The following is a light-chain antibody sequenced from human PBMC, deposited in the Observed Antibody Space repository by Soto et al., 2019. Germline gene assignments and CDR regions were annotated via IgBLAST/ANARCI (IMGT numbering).Light chain of an antibody. J-gene: IGKJ3*01. CDR1: QSLLHSNGYNR. Sequence: DIVMTQSPLSLPVPPVAPASISCRSSQSLLHSNGYNRLDWYLQKAVQSPQRLFWLGSTRASVIPDRCSGSGSGTDFTLKISRVEAEDVGVYYCMQALQTPFTFGPGTKVDIK. V-gene: IGKV2-28*01. CDR2: LGS. CDR3: MQALQTPFT.